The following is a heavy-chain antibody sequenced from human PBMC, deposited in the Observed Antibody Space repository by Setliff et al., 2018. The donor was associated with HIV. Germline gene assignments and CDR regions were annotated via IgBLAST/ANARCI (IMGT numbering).Heavy chain of an antibody. Sequence: PSETLSLTCVVSGDSISSGGYYWSWIRHHPGKGLEWIGYIYYRGSTYYNPSLQSRVSMSVDTSKNQFSLDLSFVTAADTAVYFCARGVGSYHYMDVWGKGTTVTVSS. CDR3: ARGVGSYHYMDV. CDR2: IYYRGST. J-gene: IGHJ6*03. CDR1: GDSISSGGYY. D-gene: IGHD1-26*01. V-gene: IGHV4-31*11.